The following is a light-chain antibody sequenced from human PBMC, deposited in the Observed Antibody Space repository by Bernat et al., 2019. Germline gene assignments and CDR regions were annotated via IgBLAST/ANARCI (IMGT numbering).Light chain of an antibody. V-gene: IGKV1-39*01. CDR2: AAS. CDR3: QQSYSTPRT. J-gene: IGKJ1*01. CDR1: QSISIY. Sequence: DIQMTQSPSSLSASVGDRVTITCRASQSISIYLNWYQQKPVKAPKFLIYAASSLQSGVPSRFSGSGSGTDFTLTISILQPEEFATYYCQQSYSTPRTFGQGTKVEIK.